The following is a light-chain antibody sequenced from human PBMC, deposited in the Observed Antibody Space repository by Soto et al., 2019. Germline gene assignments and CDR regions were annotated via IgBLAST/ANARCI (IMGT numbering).Light chain of an antibody. CDR1: SSDVITYNS. V-gene: IGLV2-18*02. CDR3: SSYTSSNTYV. CDR2: EVS. J-gene: IGLJ1*01. Sequence: QSALTQPPSVSGSPGQSVTISCTGTSSDVITYNSVSWYQQYPGTVPKLIIYEVSNRPSGVPDRFSGSKSGNTASLTISGLQAEDEADYYCSSYTSSNTYVFGTGT.